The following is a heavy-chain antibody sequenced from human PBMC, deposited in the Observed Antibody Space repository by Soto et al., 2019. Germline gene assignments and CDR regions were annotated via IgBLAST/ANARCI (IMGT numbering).Heavy chain of an antibody. CDR1: GFTFSSYS. CDR2: ISSGTTTI. Sequence: EVQLVESGGGFVQPGGSLRLSCAASGFTFSSYSMNWVRQAPGKGLEWVSYISSGTTTIYYADSVKGRFTISRDNAKNSLYLHMNSLRDEDTAVYYCARDHYGDYIFDYWGQGTLVTVSS. V-gene: IGHV3-48*02. CDR3: ARDHYGDYIFDY. D-gene: IGHD4-17*01. J-gene: IGHJ4*02.